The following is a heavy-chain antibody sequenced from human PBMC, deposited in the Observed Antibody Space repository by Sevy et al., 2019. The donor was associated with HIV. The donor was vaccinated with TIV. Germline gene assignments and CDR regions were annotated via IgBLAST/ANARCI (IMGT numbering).Heavy chain of an antibody. V-gene: IGHV3-21*01. CDR3: ASLSIAAAGGEAYYYGMDV. J-gene: IGHJ6*02. CDR1: GFTFSSYS. Sequence: GGSLRLSCAASGFTFSSYSMNWVRQAPGKGLEWVSSISSSSSYIYYADSVKGRFTISRDNAKNSLYLQMNSLRAEDTDVYYCASLSIAAAGGEAYYYGMDVWGQGTTVTVSS. CDR2: ISSSSSYI. D-gene: IGHD6-13*01.